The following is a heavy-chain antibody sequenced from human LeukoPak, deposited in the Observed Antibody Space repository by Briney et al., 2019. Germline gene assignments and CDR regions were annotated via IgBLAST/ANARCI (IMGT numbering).Heavy chain of an antibody. CDR2: ISYDGSNK. J-gene: IGHJ4*02. CDR1: GFTFSSYG. V-gene: IGHV3-30*18. D-gene: IGHD6-13*01. CDR3: AKDGSWYLWYFDY. Sequence: PGRSLRLSCAASGFTFSSYGMHWVRQAPGKGLEGVAVISYDGSNKYYADSVKGRFTISRDNSKNTLYLQMNSLRAEDTAVYYCAKDGSWYLWYFDYWGQGSLVTVCS.